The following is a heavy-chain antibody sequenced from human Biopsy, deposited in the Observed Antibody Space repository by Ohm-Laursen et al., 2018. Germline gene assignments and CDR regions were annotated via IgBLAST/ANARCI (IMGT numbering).Heavy chain of an antibody. CDR2: VYYTGST. CDR1: GDSISSYY. D-gene: IGHD3-22*01. J-gene: IGHJ2*01. CDR3: ARDRGYHSDRTVPGYFDL. Sequence: GTLSLTCPVSGDSISSYYWSWIRQPPGKGLQWIGYVYYTGSTDYNPSLQSRVTISVDTSKNHFSLRLRSVTPADTAIYYCARDRGYHSDRTVPGYFDLWGCGTLVTVSS. V-gene: IGHV4-59*01.